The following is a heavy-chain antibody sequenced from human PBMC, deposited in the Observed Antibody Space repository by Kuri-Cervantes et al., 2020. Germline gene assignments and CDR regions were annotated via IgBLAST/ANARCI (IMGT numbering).Heavy chain of an antibody. CDR2: ISWNSGSI. CDR1: GFTFDDYA. Sequence: GGSLRLSCAASGFTFDDYAMHWVRQAPGKGLEWVSGISWNSGSIGYADSVKGRFTISRDNAKNSLYLQMNSLRAEDTAVYYCARLYYYDSVSNYWGQGTLVTVSS. D-gene: IGHD3-22*01. V-gene: IGHV3-9*01. J-gene: IGHJ4*02. CDR3: ARLYYYDSVSNY.